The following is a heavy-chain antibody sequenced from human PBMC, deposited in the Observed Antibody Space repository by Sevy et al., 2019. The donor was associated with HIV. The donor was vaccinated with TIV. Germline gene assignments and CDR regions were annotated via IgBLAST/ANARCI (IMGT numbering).Heavy chain of an antibody. CDR2: IHHSGST. Sequence: SETLSLTCAVSGYSISSGYYWGWIRQPRGKGLEWIGSIHHSGSTYYNPSLKSRVTISVDTSKNQFSLNLSSVTAADTAVYHCARVDTIFGATGFDYWGQGTLVTVSS. CDR1: GYSISSGYY. D-gene: IGHD3-3*01. V-gene: IGHV4-38-2*01. CDR3: ARVDTIFGATGFDY. J-gene: IGHJ4*02.